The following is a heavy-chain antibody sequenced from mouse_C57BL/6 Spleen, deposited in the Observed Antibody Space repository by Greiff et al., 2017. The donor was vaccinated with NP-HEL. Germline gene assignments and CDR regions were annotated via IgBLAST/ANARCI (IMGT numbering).Heavy chain of an antibody. Sequence: EVQLQQSGPELVKPGASVKISCKASGYTFTDYYMNWVKQSHGKSLEWIGDINPNNGGTSYNQKFKGKATLTVDKSSSTAYMELRSLTSEDSAVYYCARSPGSSYDAMDYWGQGTSVTVSS. V-gene: IGHV1-26*01. CDR3: ARSPGSSYDAMDY. CDR1: GYTFTDYY. J-gene: IGHJ4*01. D-gene: IGHD1-1*01. CDR2: INPNNGGT.